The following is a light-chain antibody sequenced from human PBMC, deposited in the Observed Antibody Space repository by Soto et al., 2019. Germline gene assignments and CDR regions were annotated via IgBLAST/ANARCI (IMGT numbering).Light chain of an antibody. CDR3: QQYDNLPSIT. CDR1: QDISNY. CDR2: DAS. V-gene: IGKV1-33*01. Sequence: DIQMTQSPSSLSASVGDRVTITCQASQDISNYLNWYQQKPGKAPKLLIYDASNLETGVPSRFSGSGSGTDFTFTISSVQPEDIATYYCQQYDNLPSITFGQGTRLEIK. J-gene: IGKJ5*01.